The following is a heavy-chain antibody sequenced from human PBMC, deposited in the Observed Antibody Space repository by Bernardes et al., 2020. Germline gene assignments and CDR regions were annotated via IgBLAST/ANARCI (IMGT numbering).Heavy chain of an antibody. V-gene: IGHV1-8*01. CDR2: MNPNSGNT. D-gene: IGHD2-2*01. Sequence: ASVKVSCKASGYTFTSYDINWVRQATGQGLEWMGWMNPNSGNTGYAQKFQGRVTMTRNTSISTAYMELSSLRSEDTAVYYCARWPSYQLLQISYYYYYGMDVWGQGTTVTVSS. J-gene: IGHJ6*02. CDR3: ARWPSYQLLQISYYYYYGMDV. CDR1: GYTFTSYD.